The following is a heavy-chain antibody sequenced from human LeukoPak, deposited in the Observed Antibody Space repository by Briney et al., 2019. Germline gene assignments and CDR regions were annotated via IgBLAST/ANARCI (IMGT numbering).Heavy chain of an antibody. J-gene: IGHJ4*02. D-gene: IGHD6-19*01. CDR2: ISSSSSYT. CDR1: GFTFSDYY. Sequence: GSLRLSCAASGFTFSDYYMSWIGQAPGKGLEWVSYISSSSSYTNYADSVKGRFTISRDNAKNSLYLQMNSLRAEDTAVYYCARAEGQWLVRYFDYWGQGTLVTVSS. CDR3: ARAEGQWLVRYFDY. V-gene: IGHV3-11*06.